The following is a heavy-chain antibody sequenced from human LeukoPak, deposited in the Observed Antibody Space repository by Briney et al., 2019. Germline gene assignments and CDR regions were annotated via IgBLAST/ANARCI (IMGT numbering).Heavy chain of an antibody. CDR3: ARTIFGVVTWFDP. CDR2: IYHGGST. J-gene: IGHJ5*02. V-gene: IGHV4-30-2*01. Sequence: PSQTLSLTCAVSGGSISSGGYSWSWIRQPPGKGLEWIGYIYHGGSTYYNPSLKSRVTISVDRSKNQFSLKLSSVTAADTAVYYCARTIFGVVTWFDPWGQGTLVTVSS. D-gene: IGHD3-3*01. CDR1: GGSISSGGYS.